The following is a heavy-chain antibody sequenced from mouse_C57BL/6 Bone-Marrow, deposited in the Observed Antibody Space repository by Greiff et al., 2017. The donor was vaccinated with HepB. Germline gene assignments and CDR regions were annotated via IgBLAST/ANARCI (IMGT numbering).Heavy chain of an antibody. D-gene: IGHD1-1*01. V-gene: IGHV5-4*01. J-gene: IGHJ3*01. CDR2: ISDGGSYT. CDR1: GFTFSSYA. Sequence: EVQLVESGGGLVKPGGSLKLSCAASGFTFSSYAMSWVRQTPEKRLEWVATISDGGSYTYYPDNVKGRFTISRDNAKNNLYLQMSHLKSEDTAMYYCARGGATVPAGFAYWGQGTLVTVSA. CDR3: ARGGATVPAGFAY.